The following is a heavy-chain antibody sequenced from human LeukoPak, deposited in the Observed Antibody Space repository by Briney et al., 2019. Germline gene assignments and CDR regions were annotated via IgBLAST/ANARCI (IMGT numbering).Heavy chain of an antibody. Sequence: SETLSLTCAVSGGSISSGGYYWSWIRQPPGKGLEWIGEINHSGSTNYNPSLKSRVTISVDTSKNQFSLKLSSVTAADTAVYYCARGRGDYVWGSYRAATHFDYWGQGTLVTVSS. CDR2: INHSGST. D-gene: IGHD3-16*02. CDR1: GGSISSGGYY. J-gene: IGHJ4*02. V-gene: IGHV4-39*07. CDR3: ARGRGDYVWGSYRAATHFDY.